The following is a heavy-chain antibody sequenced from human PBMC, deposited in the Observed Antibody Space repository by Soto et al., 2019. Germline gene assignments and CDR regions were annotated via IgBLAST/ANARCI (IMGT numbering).Heavy chain of an antibody. CDR1: GYTFTSYD. CDR3: ACDRGSDALDY. Sequence: GASVKVSCKASGYTFTSYDINWVRQATGQGLEWMGWISAYNGNTNYAQKLQGRVTMTTDTSTSTAYMELRSLRSDDTAVYYCACDRGSDALDYWSQGTLVTVSS. CDR2: ISAYNGNT. J-gene: IGHJ4*02. D-gene: IGHD3-16*01. V-gene: IGHV1-18*01.